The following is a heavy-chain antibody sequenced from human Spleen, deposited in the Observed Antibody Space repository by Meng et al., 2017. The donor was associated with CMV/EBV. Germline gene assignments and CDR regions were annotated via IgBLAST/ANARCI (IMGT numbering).Heavy chain of an antibody. CDR1: FTNYF. CDR3: ARDLQYCNGGNCFSGWFDP. Sequence: FTNYFLHWVRQAPGQGLEWMGMINPSAATTTYAQKFQGRVTMTRDTSASTVYMELSGLRSEDTAVYYCARDLQYCNGGNCFSGWFDPWGQGTLVTVSS. J-gene: IGHJ5*02. V-gene: IGHV1-46*01. D-gene: IGHD2-15*01. CDR2: INPSAATT.